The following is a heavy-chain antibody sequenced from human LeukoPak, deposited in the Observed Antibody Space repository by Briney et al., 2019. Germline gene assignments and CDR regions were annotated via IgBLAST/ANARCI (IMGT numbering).Heavy chain of an antibody. Sequence: GGSLXXSCXAXGFTFSSYSXNWVRQAPGKGLEWVSSISSSSSYIYYADSVKGGLTISRDKAKNSLYMQMNSLRAEHTAVYYCARSFDYWGQGTLVTVSS. CDR3: ARSFDY. CDR1: GFTFSSYS. CDR2: ISSSSSYI. J-gene: IGHJ4*02. V-gene: IGHV3-21*01.